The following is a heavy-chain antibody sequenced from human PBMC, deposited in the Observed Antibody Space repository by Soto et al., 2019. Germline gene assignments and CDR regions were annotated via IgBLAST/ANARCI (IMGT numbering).Heavy chain of an antibody. J-gene: IGHJ3*02. CDR3: ARGGYYDSSGYHDAFDI. CDR2: IYHSGST. CDR1: GGSISSGGYS. D-gene: IGHD3-22*01. Sequence: QLQLQESGSGLVKPSQTLSLTCAVSGGSISSGGYSWSWIRQPPGKGLEWIGYIYHSGSTYYNPSLKRRVTISVDRSKNQFSLKLSSVTAADTAVYYCARGGYYDSSGYHDAFDIWGQGTMVTVSS. V-gene: IGHV4-30-2*01.